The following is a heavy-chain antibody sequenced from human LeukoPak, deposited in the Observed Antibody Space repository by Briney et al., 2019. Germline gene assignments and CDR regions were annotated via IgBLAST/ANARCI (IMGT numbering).Heavy chain of an antibody. CDR1: GFTFSSYA. D-gene: IGHD3-3*01. V-gene: IGHV3-30-3*01. CDR3: ARDWGEYDFWSGYYYYGMDV. J-gene: IGHJ6*02. Sequence: GGSLRLSCAASGFTFSSYAMHWVRQAPGKGLEWVAVISDDGSNKYYADSVKGRFTISRDNSKNTLYMQMNILRAEDTAVYYCARDWGEYDFWSGYYYYGMDVWGQGTTVTVSS. CDR2: ISDDGSNK.